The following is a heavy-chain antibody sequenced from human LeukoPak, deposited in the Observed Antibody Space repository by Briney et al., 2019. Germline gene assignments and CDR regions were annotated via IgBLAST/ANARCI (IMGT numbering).Heavy chain of an antibody. Sequence: ASVKVSCKASGYTFTSYYMHWVRQAPGQGLEWMGIINPCGGSTNYAQKFQGRVTMTRDMSTSTVYMELSSLRSEDTAVYYCARDVVSITMGQGVGTSYYFDYWGQGTLVTVSS. J-gene: IGHJ4*02. CDR3: ARDVVSITMGQGVGTSYYFDY. CDR2: INPCGGST. V-gene: IGHV1-46*01. D-gene: IGHD2-2*01. CDR1: GYTFTSYY.